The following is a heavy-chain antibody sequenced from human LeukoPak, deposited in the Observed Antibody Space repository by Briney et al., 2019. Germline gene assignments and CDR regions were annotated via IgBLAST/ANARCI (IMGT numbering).Heavy chain of an antibody. Sequence: GGSLRLSCAASGFTFSSFRMNWVRQAPGRGLERVGRILSKSAGGTTDYAAPVKGRFTISRDESKNTLYLQMNNLKIEDTGVYYCATPLTVTSESFDYWGQGTLVTVSS. CDR1: GFTFSSFR. CDR2: ILSKSAGGTT. CDR3: ATPLTVTSESFDY. D-gene: IGHD4-17*01. V-gene: IGHV3-15*07. J-gene: IGHJ4*02.